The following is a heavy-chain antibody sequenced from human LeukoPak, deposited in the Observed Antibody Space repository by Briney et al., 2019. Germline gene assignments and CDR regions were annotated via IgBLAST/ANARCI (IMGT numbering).Heavy chain of an antibody. CDR1: GYSFTSYW. J-gene: IGHJ5*02. V-gene: IGHV5-51*01. D-gene: IGHD3-16*02. CDR2: IYPGDSDT. Sequence: GESLKISCKGSGYSFTSYWIGWVRQMPGKGLEWMGIIYPGDSDTRYSPSFQGQVTISADKSISTAYLQWSSLKASDTAMYYCARHLSDYVWGSYRYNWFDPWGQGTLVTVSS. CDR3: ARHLSDYVWGSYRYNWFDP.